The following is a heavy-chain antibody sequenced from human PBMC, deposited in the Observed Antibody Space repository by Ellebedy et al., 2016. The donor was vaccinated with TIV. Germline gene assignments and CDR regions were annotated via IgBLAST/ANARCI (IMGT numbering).Heavy chain of an antibody. J-gene: IGHJ5*02. D-gene: IGHD3-10*01. CDR3: TRDLMASNWFDP. CDR1: GFTFSSHG. V-gene: IGHV3-48*04. Sequence: PGGSLGLSCAASGFTFSSHGMAWVRQAPGKGLEWVSFISSSGNSIYYAHSVKGRFTISRDNAKNSLYLQMSSLRAEDTAVYYCTRDLMASNWFDPWGQGTLVTVSS. CDR2: ISSSGNSI.